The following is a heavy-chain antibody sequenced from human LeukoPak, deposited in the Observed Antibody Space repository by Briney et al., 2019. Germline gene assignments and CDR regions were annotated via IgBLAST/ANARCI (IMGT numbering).Heavy chain of an antibody. CDR3: ARIFALYGSGVMDV. D-gene: IGHD3-10*01. Sequence: PSQTLSLTCTVSGGSISSGGYYWSWIRQPPGKGLEWIGYIYHSGSTYYNPSLKSRVTISVDRSKNQFSLKLSSVTAADTAVYYCARIFALYGSGVMDVWGQGTTVTVSS. J-gene: IGHJ6*02. CDR1: GGSISSGGYY. CDR2: IYHSGST. V-gene: IGHV4-30-2*01.